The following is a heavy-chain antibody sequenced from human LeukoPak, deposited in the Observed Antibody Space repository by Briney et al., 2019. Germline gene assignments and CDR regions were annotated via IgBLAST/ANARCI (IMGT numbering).Heavy chain of an antibody. V-gene: IGHV1-2*02. D-gene: IGHD6-19*01. CDR2: INPNSGVT. Sequence: AASVKVSCKASGYTFTGYYIHWVRQAPGQGLEWMGWINPNSGVTHYPQKFQGRVTMTRDTSIRTAYMEVSSLRSDDTAVYYCARGQQWLGAFDYWGLGTLVTVSS. CDR1: GYTFTGYY. J-gene: IGHJ4*02. CDR3: ARGQQWLGAFDY.